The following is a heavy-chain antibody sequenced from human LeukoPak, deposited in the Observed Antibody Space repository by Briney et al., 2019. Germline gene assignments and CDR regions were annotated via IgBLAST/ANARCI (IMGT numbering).Heavy chain of an antibody. CDR1: GFTFSNYD. V-gene: IGHV3-13*01. Sequence: GGSLRLSCAASGFTFSNYDMHWVRQATGKGLEWVSGIDTAGDTYYPGSVKGRFTISRENAKNSLYLQMNSLRAGDTAVYYCAKDAMEELRYFDWLFYYYYMDVWGKGTTVTISS. J-gene: IGHJ6*03. CDR3: AKDAMEELRYFDWLFYYYYMDV. D-gene: IGHD3-9*01. CDR2: IDTAGDT.